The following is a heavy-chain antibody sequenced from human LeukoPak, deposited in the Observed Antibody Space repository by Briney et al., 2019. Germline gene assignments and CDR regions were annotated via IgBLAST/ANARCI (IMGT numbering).Heavy chain of an antibody. CDR2: IYHSGST. V-gene: IGHV4-38-2*02. CDR1: GYSVSSGYY. J-gene: IGHJ4*02. Sequence: SETLSLTCSVSGYSVSSGYYWGWIRQPPGKGLEWIGSIYHSGSTYYNPSLKSRVTVSVDTSKNQFSLKLSSVTAADTAVYYCARQTGSGLFILPGGQGTLVTVSS. CDR3: ARQTGSGLFILP. D-gene: IGHD3/OR15-3a*01.